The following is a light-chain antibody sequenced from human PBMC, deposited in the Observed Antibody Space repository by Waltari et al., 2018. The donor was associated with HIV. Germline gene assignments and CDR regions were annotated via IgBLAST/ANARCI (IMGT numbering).Light chain of an antibody. CDR3: QQSGTSRRT. J-gene: IGKJ1*01. CDR1: ESVTSSY. CDR2: GAS. Sequence: DIVLTQSPGTLSLSPGERATLFCRASESVTSSYLAWYQQKPGQAPRLLIYGASSRATGIPDRFSGSGSGTDFTLTISRLEPEDFAVYYCQQSGTSRRTFGQGTKVEIK. V-gene: IGKV3-20*01.